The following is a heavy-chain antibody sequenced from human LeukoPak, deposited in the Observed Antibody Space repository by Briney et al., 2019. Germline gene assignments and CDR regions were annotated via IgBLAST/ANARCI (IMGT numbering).Heavy chain of an antibody. CDR2: ITPFNGNT. CDR1: GYTFTYHY. Sequence: SVKVSCKASGYTFTYHYLHWVRQAPGQALEWMGWITPFNGNTYYAQKFQDRVTITRDRSMSTAYMELSSLRSEDTAMYYCARSSDSSNYLFAYWGQGTLVTVSS. J-gene: IGHJ4*02. CDR3: ARSSDSSNYLFAY. D-gene: IGHD4-11*01. V-gene: IGHV1-45*02.